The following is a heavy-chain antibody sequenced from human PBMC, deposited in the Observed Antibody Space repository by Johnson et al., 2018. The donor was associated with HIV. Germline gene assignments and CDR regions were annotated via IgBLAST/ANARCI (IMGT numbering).Heavy chain of an antibody. CDR2: INWSGDTT. CDR1: GFTVSSNY. D-gene: IGHD1-26*01. J-gene: IGHJ3*02. CDR3: AREKELRDLVGANSNAFDI. Sequence: VQLVESGGGVVQPGRSLRLSCAASGFTVSSNYMSWVRQAPGKGLEWVSGINWSGDTTGYADSVKGRFTISRDNVKNSLYLEMNSLRAEDTAVYYWAREKELRDLVGANSNAFDIWGQGTMVTVSS. V-gene: IGHV3-20*04.